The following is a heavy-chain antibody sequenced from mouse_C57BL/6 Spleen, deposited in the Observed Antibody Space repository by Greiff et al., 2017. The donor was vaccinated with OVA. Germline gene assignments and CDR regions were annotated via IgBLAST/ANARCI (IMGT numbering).Heavy chain of an antibody. D-gene: IGHD1-1*01. Sequence: VQLQQSGAELVKPGASVKISCKASGYAFSSYWMNWVKQRPGKGLEWIGQIYPGDGDTNYNGKFKGKATLTADKSSSTAYMQLSSLTSEDSAVYFCARSGGYYYGSSYGFAYWGQVTLVTVSA. V-gene: IGHV1-80*01. CDR2: IYPGDGDT. CDR3: ARSGGYYYGSSYGFAY. J-gene: IGHJ3*01. CDR1: GYAFSSYW.